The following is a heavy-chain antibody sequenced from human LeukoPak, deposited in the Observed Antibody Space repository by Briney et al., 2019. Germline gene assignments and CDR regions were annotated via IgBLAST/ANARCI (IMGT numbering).Heavy chain of an antibody. V-gene: IGHV4-4*09. J-gene: IGHJ3*02. CDR1: GGSISSYY. Sequence: PSETLSLTCTVSGGSISSYYWSWIRQPPGKGLEWIGYIYTSGSTNYNPSLKSRVTIPVDTSKNQFSLKLSSVTAADTAVYYCARRTMIAPINAFDIWGQGTMVTVSS. D-gene: IGHD3-22*01. CDR2: IYTSGST. CDR3: ARRTMIAPINAFDI.